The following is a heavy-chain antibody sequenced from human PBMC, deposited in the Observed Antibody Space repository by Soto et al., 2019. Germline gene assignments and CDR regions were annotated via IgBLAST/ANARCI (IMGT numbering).Heavy chain of an antibody. D-gene: IGHD6-6*01. CDR2: IYLSGAT. CDR3: ARSPSTSSIGTFDI. V-gene: IGHV4-4*07. Sequence: SLTCTVSGGSISSFYWNWIRLSAGKGLEWIGRIYLSGATTYNLSLQSRVTMAVDTSKNQFSLKLSSLTAADTAVYYCARSPSTSSIGTFDIWGQGTKVTVSS. CDR1: GGSISSFY. J-gene: IGHJ3*02.